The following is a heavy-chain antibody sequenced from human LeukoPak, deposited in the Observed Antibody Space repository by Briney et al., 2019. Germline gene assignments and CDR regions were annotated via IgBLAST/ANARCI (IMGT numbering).Heavy chain of an antibody. CDR2: IYTSGST. D-gene: IGHD2-2*01. CDR1: GGSISSGSYY. CDR3: ARMKGVVVIPTARPTFYFDY. J-gene: IGHJ4*02. V-gene: IGHV4-61*02. Sequence: PSETLSLTCTVSGGSISSGSYYWSWIRQPAGKGLEWIGRIYTSGSTNYNPSLKSRVTISVDTSKNQFSLKLSSVTAADTAVYYCARMKGVVVIPTARPTFYFDYWGQGTLVTVSS.